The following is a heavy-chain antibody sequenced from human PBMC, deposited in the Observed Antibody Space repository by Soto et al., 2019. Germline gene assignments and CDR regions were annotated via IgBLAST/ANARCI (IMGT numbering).Heavy chain of an antibody. CDR1: GFTFSSYG. Sequence: TGGSLRLSCAASGFTFSSYGMHWVRQAPGKGLEWVAVISYDGSNKYYADSVKGRFTISRGNSKNTLYLQMNSLRAEDTAVYYCAKELEGYSGSYYSYYYGMDVWGQGTTVTVSS. CDR3: AKELEGYSGSYYSYYYGMDV. J-gene: IGHJ6*02. CDR2: ISYDGSNK. V-gene: IGHV3-30*18. D-gene: IGHD1-26*01.